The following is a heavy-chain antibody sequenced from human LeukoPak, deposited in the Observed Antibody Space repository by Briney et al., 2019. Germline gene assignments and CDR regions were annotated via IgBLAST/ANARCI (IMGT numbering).Heavy chain of an antibody. V-gene: IGHV3-23*01. Sequence: GGSLRLSCAASGFTFSSYAMSWVRQAPGKGLEWVSAISGSGGSTYYADSVKGRFTISRDNSKNTLYLQMNSLRAEDTAVYYCAKDQLVVVIAPGDYWGQGTLVTVSS. D-gene: IGHD2-21*01. CDR1: GFTFSSYA. J-gene: IGHJ4*02. CDR2: ISGSGGST. CDR3: AKDQLVVVIAPGDY.